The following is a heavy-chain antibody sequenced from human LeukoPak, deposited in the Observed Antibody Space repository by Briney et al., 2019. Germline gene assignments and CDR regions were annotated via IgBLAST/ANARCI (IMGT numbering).Heavy chain of an antibody. J-gene: IGHJ4*02. V-gene: IGHV3-23*01. CDR3: AKDPLRFLEWLSYFDY. Sequence: GGSLRLSCAASGFTFSSYAMSWVRQAPGKGLEWVSAISGSGGSTYYADSVKGRFTIPRDNSKNTLYLQMNSLRAEDTAVYYCAKDPLRFLEWLSYFDYWGQGTLVTVSS. CDR1: GFTFSSYA. D-gene: IGHD3-3*01. CDR2: ISGSGGST.